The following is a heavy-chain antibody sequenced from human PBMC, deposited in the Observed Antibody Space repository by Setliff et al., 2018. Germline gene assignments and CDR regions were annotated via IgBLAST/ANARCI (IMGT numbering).Heavy chain of an antibody. J-gene: IGHJ4*02. CDR3: TGRTYGHQLGDY. CDR1: GLTFTDAW. D-gene: IGHD3-10*01. V-gene: IGHV3-15*01. CDR2: VRSNSVGGTT. Sequence: LSLSCTASGLTFTDAWMNWVRQAPGKGLEWVARVRSNSVGGTTEYGAPVKGRFTISRDDSKDTVYLQMNDLKTEDTGVYYCTGRTYGHQLGDYWGQGTLVTVSS.